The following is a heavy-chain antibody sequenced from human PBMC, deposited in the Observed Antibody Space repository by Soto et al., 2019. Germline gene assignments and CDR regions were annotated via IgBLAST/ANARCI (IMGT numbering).Heavy chain of an antibody. D-gene: IGHD6-13*01. Sequence: EVQLVESGGILVQPGESLKLSCEASGYSFSSYSMNWVRQVPGKGPEWISYISHNSGTIYYADSVKGRFTISRDNAKNSLYLDMTNVRVEDTAVYYCARVAMAAGDPGSWGQGTLVTVSS. CDR3: ARVAMAAGDPGS. V-gene: IGHV3-48*01. CDR1: GYSFSSYS. J-gene: IGHJ5*02. CDR2: ISHNSGTI.